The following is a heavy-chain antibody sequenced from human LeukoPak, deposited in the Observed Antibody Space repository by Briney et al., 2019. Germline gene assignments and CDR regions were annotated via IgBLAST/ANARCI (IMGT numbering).Heavy chain of an antibody. D-gene: IGHD2-15*01. CDR2: IYHSGST. CDR3: ASTRWPRDANFDY. J-gene: IGHJ4*02. Sequence: SETLSLTCTVSGYSISSGYYWGWIRQPPGKGLEWIGSIYHSGSTYYNPSLKSRVTISIDTSTNQVSLKLTSVTAADTGLYYCASTRWPRDANFDYWGQGTLVTVSS. CDR1: GYSISSGYY. V-gene: IGHV4-38-2*02.